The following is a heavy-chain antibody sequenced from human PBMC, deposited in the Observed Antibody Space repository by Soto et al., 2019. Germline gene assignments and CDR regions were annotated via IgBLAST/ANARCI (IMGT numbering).Heavy chain of an antibody. Sequence: EEQLVESGGGLVQPGGSLRLSCAGSGFTFSNYEMNWVRQAPGKGLEWASYISSSGGTIYYADSVKGRFTISRDNAKNSLYLQMNSLRAEDTAVYYCARARVPYVMDVWGQGTTVTVSS. V-gene: IGHV3-48*03. CDR3: ARARVPYVMDV. CDR1: GFTFSNYE. J-gene: IGHJ6*02. D-gene: IGHD3-16*01. CDR2: ISSSGGTI.